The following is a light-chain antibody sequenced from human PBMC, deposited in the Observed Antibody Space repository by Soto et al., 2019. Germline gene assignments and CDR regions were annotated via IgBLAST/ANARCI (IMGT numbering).Light chain of an antibody. J-gene: IGKJ1*01. CDR3: QQYSDNWT. CDR1: QSISSW. CDR2: KAS. V-gene: IGKV1-5*03. Sequence: DIQMTQSPSTLSASVGDRVTITCRASQSISSWLAWYQQKPGTAPNLLIYKASTLQSGVPSRFSDSGSGTEFTLTISSLQPDDSATYYCQQYSDNWTFGQGTKVDIK.